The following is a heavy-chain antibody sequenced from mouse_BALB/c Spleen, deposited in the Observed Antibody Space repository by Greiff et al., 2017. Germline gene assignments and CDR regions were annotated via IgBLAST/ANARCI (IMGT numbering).Heavy chain of an antibody. J-gene: IGHJ3*01. Sequence: EVMLVESGGGLVQPGGSLRLSCATSGFTFTDYYMSWVRQPPGKALEWLGFIRNKANGYTTEYSASVKGRFTISRDNSQSILYLQMNTLRAEDSATYYCARGGSDDGYYGGVAYWGQGTLVTVSA. CDR3: ARGGSDDGYYGGVAY. V-gene: IGHV7-3*02. CDR1: GFTFTDYY. D-gene: IGHD2-3*01. CDR2: IRNKANGYTT.